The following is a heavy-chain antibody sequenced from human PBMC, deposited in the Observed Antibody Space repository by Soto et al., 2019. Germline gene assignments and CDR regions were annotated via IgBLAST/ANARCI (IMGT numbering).Heavy chain of an antibody. J-gene: IGHJ6*02. Sequence: GGSLRLSCAASGFTFSSYGMHWVRQAPGKGLEWVAVIWYDGSNKYYADSVKGRFTISRDNSKNTLYLQMNSLRAEDTAVYYCARGGIVATIMGYYGMDVWGQGTTVTVSS. CDR2: IWYDGSNK. D-gene: IGHD5-12*01. CDR1: GFTFSSYG. CDR3: ARGGIVATIMGYYGMDV. V-gene: IGHV3-33*01.